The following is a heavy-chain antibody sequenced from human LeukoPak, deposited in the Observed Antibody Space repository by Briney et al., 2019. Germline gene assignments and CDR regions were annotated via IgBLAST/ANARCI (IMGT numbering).Heavy chain of an antibody. CDR2: IKQDGSEK. Sequence: GGSLRLSCAASGFTFSSYWMSWVRQAPGKGLEWVANIKQDGSEKYYVDSVKGRFTISRDNAKNSLYLQMNSLRAEDTAVYYCARDPTKDSSGYYLEYWGQGTLVTVSS. V-gene: IGHV3-7*01. CDR3: ARDPTKDSSGYYLEY. CDR1: GFTFSSYW. D-gene: IGHD3-22*01. J-gene: IGHJ4*02.